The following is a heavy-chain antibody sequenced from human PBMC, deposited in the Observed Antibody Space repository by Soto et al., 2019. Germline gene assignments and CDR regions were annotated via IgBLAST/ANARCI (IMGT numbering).Heavy chain of an antibody. D-gene: IGHD2-21*02. Sequence: QVQLVQSGTEVKTPGASVKVSCKASGFSFSTYGFSWVRQAPGQGLEWMGWISGYNGNTKYAQKFKGRVSMTTDTSTSTAYMELRSLRSDDTAVYYCARDYCGGDCYTQSFHYWGQGTLVTVSS. CDR1: GFSFSTYG. CDR3: ARDYCGGDCYTQSFHY. J-gene: IGHJ4*02. CDR2: ISGYNGNT. V-gene: IGHV1-18*01.